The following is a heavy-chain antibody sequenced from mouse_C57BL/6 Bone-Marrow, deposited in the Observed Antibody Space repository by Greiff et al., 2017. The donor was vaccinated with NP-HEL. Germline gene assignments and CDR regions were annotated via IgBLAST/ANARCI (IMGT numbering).Heavy chain of an antibody. CDR1: GFTFSDFY. V-gene: IGHV7-1*01. J-gene: IGHJ2*01. Sequence: EVKLMESGGGLVQSGRSLRLSCATSGFTFSDFYMEWVRQAPGKGLEWIAASRNKANDYTTEYSASVKGRFIVSRDTSQSILYLRMNALRAEDTAIYYCARGELGYFDYWGQGTTLTVSS. D-gene: IGHD4-1*01. CDR3: ARGELGYFDY. CDR2: SRNKANDYTT.